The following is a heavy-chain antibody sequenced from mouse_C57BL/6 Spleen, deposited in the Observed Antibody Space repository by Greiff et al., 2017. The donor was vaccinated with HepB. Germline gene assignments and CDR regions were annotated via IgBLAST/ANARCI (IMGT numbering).Heavy chain of an antibody. CDR1: GYTFTSYW. V-gene: IGHV1-64*01. CDR2: IHPNSGST. J-gene: IGHJ3*01. D-gene: IGHD1-1*01. Sequence: QVQLQQPGAELVKPGASVKLSCKASGYTFTSYWMHWVKQRPGQGLEWIGMIHPNSGSTNYNEKFKSKATLTVDKSSSTAYMQLSSLTSEDSAVYYCAPYYASSHEGFAYWGQGTLVTVSA. CDR3: APYYASSHEGFAY.